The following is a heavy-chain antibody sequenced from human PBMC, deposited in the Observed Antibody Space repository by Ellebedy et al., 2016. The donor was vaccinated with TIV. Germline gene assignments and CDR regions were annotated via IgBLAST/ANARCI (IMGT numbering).Heavy chain of an antibody. V-gene: IGHV3-33*01. D-gene: IGHD3-10*01. Sequence: GGSLRLSXAAPGFTFSSYGMHWVRQAPGKGLEWVAVIWYNGSNKYYADSVKGRFTISRDNSKNTLYLQMNSLRAEDTAVYYCARGPMVRGVIRRGYAMDVWGQGATVTVSS. CDR3: ARGPMVRGVIRRGYAMDV. CDR1: GFTFSSYG. J-gene: IGHJ6*02. CDR2: IWYNGSNK.